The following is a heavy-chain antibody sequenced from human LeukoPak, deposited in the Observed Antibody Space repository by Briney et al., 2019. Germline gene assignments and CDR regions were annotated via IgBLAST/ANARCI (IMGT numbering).Heavy chain of an antibody. D-gene: IGHD6-13*01. CDR1: GFTFSSYA. CDR2: ISGSGGST. Sequence: GGSLRLSCATSGFTFSSYAMSWVRQAPGKGLEWVSAISGSGGSTYYADSVKGRFTISRDNSKNTLYLQMNSLRAEDPAVYYCAKDHSSSWYGGAYGMDVWGQGTTVTVSS. V-gene: IGHV3-23*01. CDR3: AKDHSSSWYGGAYGMDV. J-gene: IGHJ6*02.